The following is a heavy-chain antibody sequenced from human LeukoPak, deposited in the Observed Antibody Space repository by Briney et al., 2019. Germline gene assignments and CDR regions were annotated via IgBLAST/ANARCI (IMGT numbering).Heavy chain of an antibody. CDR3: ATTSDAPANV. J-gene: IGHJ4*02. CDR1: GSTLSTYY. CDR2: IRQDGGVI. V-gene: IGHV3-7*01. Sequence: PGGSLRLSCVMSGSTLSTYYMSWVRQAPGKGLEWVANIRQDGGVIYYVDSVKGRFTISRDNAKNSLYLQMSSLRAEDTGFYYCATTSDAPANVWGQGTLVTVSS. D-gene: IGHD2-2*01.